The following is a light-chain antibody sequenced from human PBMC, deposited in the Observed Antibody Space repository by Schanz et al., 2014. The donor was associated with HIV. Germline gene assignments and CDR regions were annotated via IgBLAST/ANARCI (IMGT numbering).Light chain of an antibody. CDR2: GAS. J-gene: IGKJ1*01. V-gene: IGKV3-20*01. CDR1: QSVTSRY. Sequence: EIVLTQSPGTLSLSPGERATLSCRASQSVTSRYFAWYQQKPGQAPRLLIYGASNKATGIPDRFSGSGSGIEFTLTVNRLEAEDFAVYYCQQYGRTPWTFGQGTKVEIK. CDR3: QQYGRTPWT.